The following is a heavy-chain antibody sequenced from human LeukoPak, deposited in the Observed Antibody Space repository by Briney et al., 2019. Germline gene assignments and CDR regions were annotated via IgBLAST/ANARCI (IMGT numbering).Heavy chain of an antibody. Sequence: PGGSLRLSCAASGFTFNNYVMSWVRQAPGKGLEWVSTISGIGGGTYYADSVKGRFTISRDNSKSTLYLQMDSLRAEDTALYYCAKMYHYGSGRGYFDDWGQGTLVTVSS. D-gene: IGHD3-10*01. CDR1: GFTFNNYV. J-gene: IGHJ4*02. V-gene: IGHV3-23*01. CDR2: ISGIGGGT. CDR3: AKMYHYGSGRGYFDD.